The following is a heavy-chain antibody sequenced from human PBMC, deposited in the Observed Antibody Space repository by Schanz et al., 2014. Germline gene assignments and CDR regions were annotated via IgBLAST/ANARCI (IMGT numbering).Heavy chain of an antibody. CDR2: IIHDGSEK. CDR1: GFTFSDHW. Sequence: VQLVESGGALVQPGGFLRLSCSASGFTFSDHWMSWVRQPPGKGLEWVANIIHDGSEKFYVDSVKGRFTISRDNAKNSLYLQMDALRAEDTAVYYCARDLRNSRPSYYDHWGQGTLVTVSA. J-gene: IGHJ4*02. CDR3: ARDLRNSRPSYYDH. D-gene: IGHD6-13*01. V-gene: IGHV3-7*01.